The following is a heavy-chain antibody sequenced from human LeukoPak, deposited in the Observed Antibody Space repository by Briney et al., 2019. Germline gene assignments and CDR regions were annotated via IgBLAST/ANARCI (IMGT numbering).Heavy chain of an antibody. J-gene: IGHJ4*02. CDR2: INQDGSEE. Sequence: GGSLRLSCAASGFTFSNYWMSWVRQAPGKGLEWVAHINQDGSEEHYMDSVKARFIISRDNAKNSLYLQLNSLRAEDTAVYYCARGPYDYGEYIDYWGQGTLVTVSS. V-gene: IGHV3-7*01. CDR1: GFTFSNYW. CDR3: ARGPYDYGEYIDY. D-gene: IGHD4-17*01.